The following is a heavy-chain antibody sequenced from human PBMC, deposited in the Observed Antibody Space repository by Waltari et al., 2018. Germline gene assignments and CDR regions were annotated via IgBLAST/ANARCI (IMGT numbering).Heavy chain of an antibody. CDR2: IYHSGST. CDR3: ARERNYYDSSGYFDY. V-gene: IGHV4-30-2*01. J-gene: IGHJ4*02. Sequence: QVQLQESGPGLVKPSQTLSLTCPVSGGSISSGGSYWSWIRQHPGKGLEWIGYIYHSGSTYYNPSLKSRVTISVDRSKNQFSLKLSSVTAADTAVYYCARERNYYDSSGYFDYWGQGTLVTVSS. CDR1: GGSISSGGSY. D-gene: IGHD3-22*01.